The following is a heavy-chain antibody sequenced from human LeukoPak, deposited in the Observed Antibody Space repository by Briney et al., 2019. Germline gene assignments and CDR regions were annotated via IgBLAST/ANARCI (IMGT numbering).Heavy chain of an antibody. V-gene: IGHV4-34*01. CDR2: INHSGST. Sequence: SETLSLTCTVAGGSLSSYYWSWIRQPPGKGLEWIGEINHSGSTNYNPSLKSRVTTSVDTSKNQFSLKLSSVTAADTAVYYCARLIGELWFGDYYYYYMDVWGKGTTVTISS. D-gene: IGHD3-10*01. J-gene: IGHJ6*03. CDR3: ARLIGELWFGDYYYYYMDV. CDR1: GGSLSSYY.